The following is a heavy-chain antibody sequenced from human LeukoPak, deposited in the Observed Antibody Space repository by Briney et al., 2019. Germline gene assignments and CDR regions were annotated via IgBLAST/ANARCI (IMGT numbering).Heavy chain of an antibody. CDR1: GGSISSYY. Sequence: SETLSLTCTVSGGSISSYYWSWIRQPAGKGLEWIGRIYTSGSTNYNPSLKSRVTMSADTSKNQFSLKLSSVTAADTAVYYCARVRPLWFGELPDYWGQGTLVTVSS. D-gene: IGHD3-10*01. V-gene: IGHV4-4*07. CDR3: ARVRPLWFGELPDY. J-gene: IGHJ4*02. CDR2: IYTSGST.